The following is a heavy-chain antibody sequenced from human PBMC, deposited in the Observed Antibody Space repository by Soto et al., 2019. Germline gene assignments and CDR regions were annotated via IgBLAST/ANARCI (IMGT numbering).Heavy chain of an antibody. CDR2: ISGGSISI. CDR1: GFSFSTYD. V-gene: IGHV3-48*02. D-gene: IGHD5-12*01. CDR3: ARVIYGGWSTIKDYYYYAMDV. Sequence: PGGSLRLSCAASGFSFSTYDMNWVRQAPGKGLEWVSYISGGSISIFYADSVKGRFTISRDNAKNSLYLQMNSLRDEDTGVYYCARVIYGGWSTIKDYYYYAMDVWGQGTTVTV. J-gene: IGHJ6*02.